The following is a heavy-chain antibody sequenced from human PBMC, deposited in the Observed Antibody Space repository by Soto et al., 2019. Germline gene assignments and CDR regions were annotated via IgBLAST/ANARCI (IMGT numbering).Heavy chain of an antibody. J-gene: IGHJ5*02. CDR3: ARDIYSSSRGNWFDP. Sequence: QMQLVESGGGAVQPGRSLRLSCEASGFTFSNFGMNWVRQAPGKGLEWVAIIWFDSSNQYYAETVKGRFTISRDNSKNTLYLQMDSLRVEDSGVYYCARDIYSSSRGNWFDPWGRGTLVTVSA. D-gene: IGHD4-4*01. CDR1: GFTFSNFG. CDR2: IWFDSSNQ. V-gene: IGHV3-33*01.